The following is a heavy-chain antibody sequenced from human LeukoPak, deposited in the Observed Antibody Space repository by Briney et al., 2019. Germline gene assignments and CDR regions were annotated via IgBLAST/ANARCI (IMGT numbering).Heavy chain of an antibody. CDR3: ASSSIAARIFGY. J-gene: IGHJ4*02. V-gene: IGHV4-4*09. Sequence: SETLSLTCTVSGGSISSYYWSWIRQPPGKGLEWIGYIYTSGSTNYNPSLKSRVTISVDTSKNQFSLKLSSVTAADTAVYYCASSSIAARIFGYWGQGTLVTVSS. CDR2: IYTSGST. D-gene: IGHD6-6*01. CDR1: GGSISSYY.